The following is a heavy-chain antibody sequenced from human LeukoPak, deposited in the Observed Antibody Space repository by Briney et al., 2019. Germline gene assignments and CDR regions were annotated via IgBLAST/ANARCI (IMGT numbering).Heavy chain of an antibody. J-gene: IGHJ3*02. V-gene: IGHV3-53*01. CDR1: GFTVSSNY. CDR3: ARKNDLFNAAFDI. CDR2: TYSDGNT. D-gene: IGHD1-1*01. Sequence: GGSLRLSCGACGFTVSSNYISWVRQAPGKGLEWVSITYSDGNTNYADSVKGRFTISRDNSKNTLSLQMTSLRGEDTAVHFCARKNDLFNAAFDIWGQGTVVTVSS.